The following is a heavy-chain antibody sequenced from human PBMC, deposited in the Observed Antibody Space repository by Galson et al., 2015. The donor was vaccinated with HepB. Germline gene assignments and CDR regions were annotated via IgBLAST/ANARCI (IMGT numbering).Heavy chain of an antibody. D-gene: IGHD3-16*01. CDR1: GFTFSNYA. CDR2: IIDTGGTT. V-gene: IGHV3-23*01. J-gene: IGHJ5*02. CDR3: AKGGGYLFDP. Sequence: SLRLSCAASGFTFSNYAMRWVRQAPGKGLEWVSTIIDTGGTTYYADSVKGRVTISRDNSKNTLYLQMNSLRAEDTALYYCAKGGGYLFDPWGRGTLVTVSS.